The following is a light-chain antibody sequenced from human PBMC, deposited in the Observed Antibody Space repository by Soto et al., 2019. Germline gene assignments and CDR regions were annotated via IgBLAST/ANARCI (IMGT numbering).Light chain of an antibody. CDR3: QQRSNWPPAIT. V-gene: IGKV3-11*01. Sequence: EIVLTQSPVTLSLSPGERGTLSCRASQSVSSYLAWYQQKPGQAPRLLIYDASNRATGIPARFSGSGSGTDFTLTISSLEPEDFAVYYCQQRSNWPPAITFGQGTRLEIK. CDR1: QSVSSY. CDR2: DAS. J-gene: IGKJ5*01.